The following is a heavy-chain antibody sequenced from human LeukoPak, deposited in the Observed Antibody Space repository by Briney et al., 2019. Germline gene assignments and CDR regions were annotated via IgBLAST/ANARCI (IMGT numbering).Heavy chain of an antibody. CDR1: GFTFSSYS. CDR2: ISSSSSYI. J-gene: IGHJ6*04. Sequence: GGSLRLSCAASGFTFSSYSMNWVRQAPGKGLEWVSSISSSSSYIYYADSVKGRFTISRDNAKNSLYVQMNSLRAEDTAVYYCARRVRGVIISYGMDVWGKGTTVTVSS. D-gene: IGHD3-10*01. CDR3: ARRVRGVIISYGMDV. V-gene: IGHV3-21*01.